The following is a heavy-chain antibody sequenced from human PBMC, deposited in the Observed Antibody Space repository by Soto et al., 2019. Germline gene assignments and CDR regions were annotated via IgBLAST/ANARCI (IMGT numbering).Heavy chain of an antibody. CDR3: AKDKDSSGWNWFDP. J-gene: IGHJ5*02. CDR1: GFTFSNYP. CDR2: ISGSGGST. Sequence: GGSLRLSCAASGFTFSNYPMSWVRQAPGKGLEWVSAISGSGGSTYYADSVKGRFTISRDNSKNTLYLQMNSLRAEDTAVYYCAKDKDSSGWNWFDPWGQGTLVTVSS. V-gene: IGHV3-23*01. D-gene: IGHD6-19*01.